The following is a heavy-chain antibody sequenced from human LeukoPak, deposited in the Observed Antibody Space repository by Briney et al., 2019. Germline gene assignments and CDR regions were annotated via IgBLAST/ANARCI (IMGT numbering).Heavy chain of an antibody. CDR3: ARSWNVDWFAS. J-gene: IGHJ5*01. V-gene: IGHV3-53*04. CDR1: GFTVSSNY. Sequence: GGSLRLSCAASGFTVSSNYVSWVRQAPGKGLEWVSVIYSGGSTSCADSVKGRFTISRHNSKSTLYLQMNSLRAEDTAVYYCARSWNVDWFASWGQGTLVTVSS. CDR2: IYSGGST. D-gene: IGHD1-1*01.